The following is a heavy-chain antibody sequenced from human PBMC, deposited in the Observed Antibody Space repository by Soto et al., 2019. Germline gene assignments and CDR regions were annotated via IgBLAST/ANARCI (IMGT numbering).Heavy chain of an antibody. CDR3: ATLVEDQLPYYYYGMVF. D-gene: IGHD2-2*01. CDR2: IYPGDSDT. Sequence: GESLKISCKGSGYSFTSYWIGWVRQMPGKGLEWMGIIYPGDSDTRYSPSFQGQVTISADKSISTAYLQWSSLKASDTAMYYCATLVEDQLPYYYYGMVFRGAGATVNVSS. CDR1: GYSFTSYW. V-gene: IGHV5-51*01. J-gene: IGHJ6*01.